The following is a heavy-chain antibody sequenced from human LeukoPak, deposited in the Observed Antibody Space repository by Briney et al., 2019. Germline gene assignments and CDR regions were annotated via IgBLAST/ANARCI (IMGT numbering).Heavy chain of an antibody. CDR1: GFTFDDYA. CDR2: ISWNSGSI. J-gene: IGHJ4*02. V-gene: IGHV3-9*03. Sequence: GRSLRLSCAASGFTFDDYAMHWFRQAPGKGLEWVSGISWNSGSIGYADSVKGRFTISRDNAKNSLYLQMSSLRAEDMALYYCAKDGYSSSWYSIDYWGQGTLVTVSS. D-gene: IGHD6-13*01. CDR3: AKDGYSSSWYSIDY.